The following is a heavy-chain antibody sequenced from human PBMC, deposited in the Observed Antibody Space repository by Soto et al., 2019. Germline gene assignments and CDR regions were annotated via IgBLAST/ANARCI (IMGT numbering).Heavy chain of an antibody. D-gene: IGHD3-10*01. CDR1: GGSFSGYY. J-gene: IGHJ5*02. CDR3: ARDYYGSGSYYLSWFDP. CDR2: INHSGST. V-gene: IGHV4-34*01. Sequence: PSETLSLTCAVYGGSFSGYYWSWIRQPPGKGLEWIGEINHSGSTNYNPSLKSRVTISVDTSKNQFSLKLSSVTAADTAVYYCARDYYGSGSYYLSWFDPWGQGTLVTVSS.